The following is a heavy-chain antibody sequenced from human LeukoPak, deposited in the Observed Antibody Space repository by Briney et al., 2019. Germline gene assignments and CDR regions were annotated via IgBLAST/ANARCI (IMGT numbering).Heavy chain of an antibody. CDR2: IYHSGST. CDR1: GGSISSSNW. Sequence: SGTLSLTCTVSGGSISSSNWWSWVRQPPGKGLEWIGEIYHSGSTNYNPSLKSRVTISVDKSKNQFSLKLSSVTAADTAVYYCARDRGTPDYYDTSGYDYWGQGTLVTVSS. J-gene: IGHJ4*02. D-gene: IGHD3-22*01. CDR3: ARDRGTPDYYDTSGYDY. V-gene: IGHV4-4*02.